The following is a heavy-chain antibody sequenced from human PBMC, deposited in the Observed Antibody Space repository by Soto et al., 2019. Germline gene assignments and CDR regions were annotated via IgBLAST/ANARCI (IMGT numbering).Heavy chain of an antibody. CDR1: GYTFTGYY. Sequence: ASVKVSCKASGYTFTGYYMHWVRQAPGQGLEWMGWINPNSGGTNYAQKFQGWVTMTRDTSISTAYMELSRLRSDDTAVYYCARAGNPNYYYYYGMEVWGQGTTVTVSS. V-gene: IGHV1-2*04. J-gene: IGHJ6*02. CDR2: INPNSGGT. D-gene: IGHD3-10*01. CDR3: ARAGNPNYYYYYGMEV.